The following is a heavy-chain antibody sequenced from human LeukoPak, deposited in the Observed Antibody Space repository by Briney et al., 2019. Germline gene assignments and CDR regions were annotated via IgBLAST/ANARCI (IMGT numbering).Heavy chain of an antibody. D-gene: IGHD1-26*01. J-gene: IGHJ4*02. CDR2: FDPEDGET. Sequence: EASVKVSCKVSGYTLTELSMHRVRQAPGKGLEWMGGFDPEDGETIYAQKFQGRVTMTEDTSTDTAYMELSSLRSEDTAVYYCATSQSIQGSAFEWDDYWGQGTLVTVSS. CDR3: ATSQSIQGSAFEWDDY. V-gene: IGHV1-24*01. CDR1: GYTLTELS.